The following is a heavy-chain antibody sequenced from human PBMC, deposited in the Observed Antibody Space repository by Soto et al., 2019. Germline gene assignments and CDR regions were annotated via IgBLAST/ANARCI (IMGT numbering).Heavy chain of an antibody. CDR1: GYSFTRYW. J-gene: IGHJ4*02. D-gene: IGHD2-8*02. CDR3: ARVRESTAAFDY. CDR2: IYPRDSDT. Sequence: PGESLKISCKVSGYSFTRYWIGWVRQMPGKGLEWMGIIYPRDSDTRYSPSFQGQVTISADKSISTAYLQWSSLKASDTAMYYCARVRESTAAFDYWGQGTLVTVSS. V-gene: IGHV5-51*01.